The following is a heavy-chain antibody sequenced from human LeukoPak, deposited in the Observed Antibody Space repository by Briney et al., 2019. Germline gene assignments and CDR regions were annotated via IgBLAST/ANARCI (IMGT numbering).Heavy chain of an antibody. CDR3: AKVPEEGPNYYYYDSSGYYPGGFDP. CDR1: VFTFRSYA. CDR2: ISGSGGST. J-gene: IGHJ5*02. Sequence: PGWALSLSCAASVFTFRSYAMSWVRQAPGKGLEWVSAISGSGGSTYYADSVKGRFTNSRDNSKNTLYMQMNRLKAEDTVVYYCAKVPEEGPNYYYYDSSGYYPGGFDPWGQGTLVTVSS. D-gene: IGHD3-22*01. V-gene: IGHV3-23*01.